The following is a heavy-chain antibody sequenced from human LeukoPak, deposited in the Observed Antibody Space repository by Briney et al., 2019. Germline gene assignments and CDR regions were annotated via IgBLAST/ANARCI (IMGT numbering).Heavy chain of an antibody. Sequence: PGGSLRLSCAASGFTFSSYAMSWVRQAPGKGLEWVSAISGSGGSTYYADSVKGRFTISRDNSKNTLYLQMNSLGAEDTAVYYCAKASVVLWFGELLPDQYYFDYWGQGTLVTVSS. J-gene: IGHJ4*02. CDR3: AKASVVLWFGELLPDQYYFDY. CDR2: ISGSGGST. D-gene: IGHD3-10*01. CDR1: GFTFSSYA. V-gene: IGHV3-23*01.